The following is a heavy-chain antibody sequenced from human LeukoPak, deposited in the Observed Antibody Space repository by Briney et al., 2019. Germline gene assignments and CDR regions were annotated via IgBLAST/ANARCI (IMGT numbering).Heavy chain of an antibody. CDR3: ARVVSAGVLGYYYGMDV. V-gene: IGHV3-30*17. Sequence: GGSLRLSCAASGFTFSSYNMHWVRQGPGKGLEWVAVISYDGSNKYYADSVKGRFTISRDNSKNTLHLQMNSLRAEDTAVYYCARVVSAGVLGYYYGMDVWGQGTTVTVSS. CDR2: ISYDGSNK. D-gene: IGHD6-13*01. CDR1: GFTFSSYN. J-gene: IGHJ6*02.